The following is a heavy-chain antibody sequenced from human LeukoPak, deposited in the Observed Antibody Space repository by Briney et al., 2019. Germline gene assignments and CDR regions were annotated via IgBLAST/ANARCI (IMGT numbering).Heavy chain of an antibody. CDR1: GYTFTTYD. V-gene: IGHV1-18*01. Sequence: ASVKVSCKTSGYTFTTYDTNWVRQAPGQGLEWMGRISAYNGYRNYGQKFQGRVTMTTDTSTNTAYMELRSLRSDDTAVYYCARVGTGTRSFDSWGQGTLVTVSS. J-gene: IGHJ4*02. D-gene: IGHD1/OR15-1a*01. CDR2: ISAYNGYR. CDR3: ARVGTGTRSFDS.